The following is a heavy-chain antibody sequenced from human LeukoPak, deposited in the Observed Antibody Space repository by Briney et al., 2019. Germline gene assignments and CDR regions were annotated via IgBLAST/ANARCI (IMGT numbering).Heavy chain of an antibody. V-gene: IGHV1-18*01. CDR2: ISAYSGNT. CDR3: ARDPSDYYDSTDIWGDAFDI. D-gene: IGHD3-22*01. CDR1: GYTFTSYG. J-gene: IGHJ3*02. Sequence: ASVTVSCKASGYTFTSYGISWVRQAPGQGLEWMGWISAYSGNTNHSQKFQDTVTMTTDTSTSTAYMELRSLRSDDTAVYYCARDPSDYYDSTDIWGDAFDIWGQGTMVTVSS.